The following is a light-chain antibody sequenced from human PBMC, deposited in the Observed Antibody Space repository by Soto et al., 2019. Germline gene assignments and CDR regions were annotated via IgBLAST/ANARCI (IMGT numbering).Light chain of an antibody. V-gene: IGKV3-20*01. CDR3: QQYGSSPIT. Sequence: EILLTQSPGTLSLSPGERATLSCRVSQSVSSRYLAWYQQKPGQAPRLLIYGASSRATGIPDRFSGSGPGTDFTLTISRLEPEDFAVYYCQQYGSSPITFGQGTRLEIK. J-gene: IGKJ5*01. CDR1: QSVSSRY. CDR2: GAS.